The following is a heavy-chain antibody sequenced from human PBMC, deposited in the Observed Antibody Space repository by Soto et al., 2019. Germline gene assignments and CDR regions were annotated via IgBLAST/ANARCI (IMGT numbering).Heavy chain of an antibody. CDR1: EFTISSHW. V-gene: IGHV3-7*01. Sequence: EVQLVESGGGLVQPGGSLRLSCAASEFTISSHWMHWVRQAPGKGLEWVANINEGGSEIYYVDSVKGRFTISRDNASNSLYLQMHSLRAEDTAVYYCARELRRFCSFDIWGQGTMVTVSS. D-gene: IGHD2-15*01. J-gene: IGHJ3*02. CDR2: INEGGSEI. CDR3: ARELRRFCSFDI.